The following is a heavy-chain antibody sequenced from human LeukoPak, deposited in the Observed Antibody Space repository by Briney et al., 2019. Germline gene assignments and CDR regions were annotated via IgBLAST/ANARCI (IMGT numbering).Heavy chain of an antibody. V-gene: IGHV4-30-4*01. CDR3: ARDLRPGYYYDSSGSSGAFDI. D-gene: IGHD3-22*01. Sequence: PSETLSLTCTVSGGSISSGDYYWSWIRQPPGKGLEWIGYIYYSGSTYYNPSLKSRVTISLDTPKNQFSLKLSSVTAADTAVYYCARDLRPGYYYDSSGSSGAFDIWGQGTMVTVSS. CDR1: GGSISSGDYY. J-gene: IGHJ3*02. CDR2: IYYSGST.